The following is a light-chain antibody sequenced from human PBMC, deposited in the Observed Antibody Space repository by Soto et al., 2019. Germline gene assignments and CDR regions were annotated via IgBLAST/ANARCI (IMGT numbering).Light chain of an antibody. J-gene: IGKJ2*01. Sequence: EIVLTQSPATLSLSPGERATLSCRASQSVSSYLAWYQQKPGQAPRLLIYDASSRATGIPARFSGGGSGTDFTLTISSLEPEDFSVYYCQYRLYTFGQGTMLEIK. V-gene: IGKV3-11*01. CDR3: QYRLYT. CDR2: DAS. CDR1: QSVSSY.